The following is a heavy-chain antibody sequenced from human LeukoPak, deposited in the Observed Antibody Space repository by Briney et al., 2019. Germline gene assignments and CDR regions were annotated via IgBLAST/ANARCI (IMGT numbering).Heavy chain of an antibody. Sequence: GRSLRLSCAASGFTFSSYAMHWVRQAPGKGLEWVAFISYDGSTKYYADSVKGPFTISRDNSKSTLYLQMNSLRPEDTAVYYCARVVGGTWLVGYWGQGTLVTVSS. CDR3: ARVVGGTWLVGY. CDR2: ISYDGSTK. J-gene: IGHJ4*02. CDR1: GFTFSSYA. D-gene: IGHD1-26*01. V-gene: IGHV3-30-3*01.